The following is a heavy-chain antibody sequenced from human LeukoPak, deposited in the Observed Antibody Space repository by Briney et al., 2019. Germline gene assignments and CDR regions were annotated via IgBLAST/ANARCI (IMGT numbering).Heavy chain of an antibody. CDR1: GFTFSSYD. CDR3: ARGARWDSSSWYLYYGMDV. CDR2: IGTAGDP. V-gene: IGHV3-13*05. Sequence: PGGSLRLSCAASGFTFSSYDMHWVRQATGKGLEWVSAIGTAGDPYYPGSVKGRFTISRENAKNSLYLQMNSLRAGDTAVYYCARGARWDSSSWYLYYGMDVWGQGTTVTVSS. J-gene: IGHJ6*02. D-gene: IGHD6-13*01.